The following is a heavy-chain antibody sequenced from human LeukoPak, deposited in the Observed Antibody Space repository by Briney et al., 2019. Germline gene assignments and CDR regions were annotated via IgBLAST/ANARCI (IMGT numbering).Heavy chain of an antibody. CDR3: ATDRAAAEAFDI. CDR1: GYTLTELS. D-gene: IGHD6-13*01. Sequence: ASVKVSCKVSGYTLTELSMHWVRQAPGKGLEWMGGFDPEDGETIYAQKFQGRVTMTEDTSTDTAYMELSSLRSEDTAVYCCATDRAAAEAFDIWGQGTMVTVSS. CDR2: FDPEDGET. J-gene: IGHJ3*02. V-gene: IGHV1-24*01.